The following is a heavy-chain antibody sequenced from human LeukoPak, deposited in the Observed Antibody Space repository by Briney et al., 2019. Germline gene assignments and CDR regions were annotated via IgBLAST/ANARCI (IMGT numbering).Heavy chain of an antibody. CDR3: ARRLAYCGGDRGDYFDY. J-gene: IGHJ4*02. CDR2: IYPGDSDT. V-gene: IGHV5-51*01. D-gene: IGHD2-21*02. Sequence: GESLKISWKGSGYSFTSYWIGWVRQMPGKGLEWMGIIYPGDSDTRYSPSFQGQVTISADKSISTAYLQWSSLKASDTAMYYCARRLAYCGGDRGDYFDYWGQGTLVTVSS. CDR1: GYSFTSYW.